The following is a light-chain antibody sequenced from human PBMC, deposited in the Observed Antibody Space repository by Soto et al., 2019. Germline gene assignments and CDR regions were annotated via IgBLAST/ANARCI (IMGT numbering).Light chain of an antibody. CDR3: QQYNKWPPWT. V-gene: IGKV3D-15*01. CDR2: DAS. Sequence: EIVMTQSPATLSVSPGERATLSCRASQSVNSNLAWYQHNPGQAPRLLIYDASTRATGIPARFSGSGTATEFTLTISSLLSEDFAIYYCQQYNKWPPWTFGQGTKVEVK. CDR1: QSVNSN. J-gene: IGKJ1*01.